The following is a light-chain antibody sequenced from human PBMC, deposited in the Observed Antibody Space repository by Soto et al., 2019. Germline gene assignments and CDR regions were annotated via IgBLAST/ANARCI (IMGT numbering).Light chain of an antibody. CDR1: QSVSGNF. CDR2: GAT. V-gene: IGKV3-20*01. J-gene: IGKJ1*01. CDR3: QVYNSSPWT. Sequence: IVLTQSPGTLSASPGERATLSCWASQSVSGNFLAWYQVKPGQAPRLVVYGATTRASGFPDRFRGSGSGTDFTLSISRLEPEDFAMYYCQVYNSSPWTFGQGTKVDIK.